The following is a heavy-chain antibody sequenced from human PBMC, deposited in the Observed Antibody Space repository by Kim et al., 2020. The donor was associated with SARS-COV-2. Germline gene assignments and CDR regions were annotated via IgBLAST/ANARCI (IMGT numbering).Heavy chain of an antibody. CDR1: GESFSDYH. CDR2: INHSGST. J-gene: IGHJ6*03. V-gene: IGHV4-34*01. CDR3: ARGRVGVVPSPILGLGPFWQFYYMDV. Sequence: SETLSLTCAVFGESFSDYHWTWVRRPPGKGLEWIGEINHSGSTNYNPSLKSRVTISSDTSKNQFSLKVTSLTAADTAVYDCARGRVGVVPSPILGLGPFWQFYYMDVWGRGATVTVSS. D-gene: IGHD2-2*01.